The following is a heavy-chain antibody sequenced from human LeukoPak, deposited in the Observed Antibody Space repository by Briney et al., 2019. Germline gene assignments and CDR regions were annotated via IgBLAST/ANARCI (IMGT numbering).Heavy chain of an antibody. V-gene: IGHV4-30-4*01. D-gene: IGHD1-14*01. CDR3: ARARIQTGYYSDY. J-gene: IGHJ4*02. CDR2: IYYSGST. Sequence: SETLSLTCTVSGGSISSGDYYWSWIRQPPGKGLEWIGYIYYSGSTYYNPSLKSRVTISVDTSKNQFSLKLSSVTAADTAVYYCARARIQTGYYSDYWGQGTLVTVSS. CDR1: GGSISSGDYY.